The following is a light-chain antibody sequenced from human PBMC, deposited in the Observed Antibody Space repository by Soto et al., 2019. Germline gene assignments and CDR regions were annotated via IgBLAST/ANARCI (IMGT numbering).Light chain of an antibody. V-gene: IGKV3-15*01. Sequence: EIVMTQSPATLSVYTGERATLSCRASQSVSSNLAWYQQKPGQAPRLLIYGASTRATGIPARFSGSGSGTEFTLTISSLQSEDFAVYYCQQYNNWPPVTFGQGTKVDIK. J-gene: IGKJ1*01. CDR2: GAS. CDR3: QQYNNWPPVT. CDR1: QSVSSN.